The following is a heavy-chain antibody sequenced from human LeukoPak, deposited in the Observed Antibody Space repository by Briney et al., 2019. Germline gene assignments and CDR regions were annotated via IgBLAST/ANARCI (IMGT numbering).Heavy chain of an antibody. Sequence: QPGGSLRLSCAASGFTFSSFSMTWVRQAPGKGLEWVSGIIVSGTTYYADSVKGRFTISRDSFRGTLFLQMDSLRVEDTAVYFCAKGSVGNADFASWGQGALVTVSS. CDR1: GFTFSSFS. V-gene: IGHV3-23*01. J-gene: IGHJ4*02. D-gene: IGHD6-25*01. CDR3: AKGSVGNADFAS. CDR2: IIVSGTT.